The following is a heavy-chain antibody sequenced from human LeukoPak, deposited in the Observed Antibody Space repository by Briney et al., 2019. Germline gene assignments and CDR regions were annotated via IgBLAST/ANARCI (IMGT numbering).Heavy chain of an antibody. CDR2: IRGDGSNK. Sequence: PGGSLRLSCAASGFTFSSYAMHWVRQAPGKGLEWVALIRGDGSNKYYADSVKGRFTVSRDNSKNTLYLQMNSLRAEDTAVYYCVRGAYSSSWLNFDYWGQGTLVTVSS. J-gene: IGHJ4*02. CDR1: GFTFSSYA. CDR3: VRGAYSSSWLNFDY. D-gene: IGHD6-13*01. V-gene: IGHV3-30*04.